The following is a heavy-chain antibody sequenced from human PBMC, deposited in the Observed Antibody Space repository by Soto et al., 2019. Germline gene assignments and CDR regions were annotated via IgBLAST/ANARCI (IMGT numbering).Heavy chain of an antibody. J-gene: IGHJ5*02. CDR1: GGSVNGYY. CDR2: INHTGGT. Sequence: SETLSLTCAVYGGSVNGYYWNWIRQPPGKGLEWIGEINHTGGTHYNPSLKSRATMSVDTSKNQFSLRLSSVAAADTAIYYCATRITVFGLLIPPFDPWGQGTQVTVSS. V-gene: IGHV4-34*01. CDR3: ATRITVFGLLIPPFDP. D-gene: IGHD3-3*01.